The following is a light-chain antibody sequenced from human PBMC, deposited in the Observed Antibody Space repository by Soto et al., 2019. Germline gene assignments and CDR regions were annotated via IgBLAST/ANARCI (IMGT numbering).Light chain of an antibody. CDR3: QVWEATGDQVV. CDR1: NVGSRS. V-gene: IGLV3-21*01. J-gene: IGLJ2*01. Sequence: SYELTQPPSVSVAPGETARISCGGNNVGSRSVHWYQQKPGQAPILVIYYDSDRPSGIPERFSGSNSGNTATLIISRVEAGDEGDYYCQVWEATGDQVVFGGGTKLTVL. CDR2: YDS.